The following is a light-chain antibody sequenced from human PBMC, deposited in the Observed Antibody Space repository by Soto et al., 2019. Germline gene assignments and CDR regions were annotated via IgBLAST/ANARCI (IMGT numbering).Light chain of an antibody. V-gene: IGKV1-6*01. CDR3: LQDYNYPLG. Sequence: AIQMTQSPSSLSAPVGDRVTITCRASQGLRNDLGWYQQKPGKAPKLLIYAASSLQSVVPSRFSGSGSATDFTLIISSLQPEDFATYYFLQDYNYPLGFGGGTKVEIK. CDR2: AAS. J-gene: IGKJ4*01. CDR1: QGLRND.